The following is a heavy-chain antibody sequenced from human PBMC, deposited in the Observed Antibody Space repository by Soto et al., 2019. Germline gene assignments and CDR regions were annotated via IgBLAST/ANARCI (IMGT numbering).Heavy chain of an antibody. CDR3: ARRPLAYCGGDCQDWYFDL. D-gene: IGHD2-21*02. V-gene: IGHV1-69*06. CDR2: IIPIFGTA. Sequence: ASVKVSCKASGGTFSSYAISWVRQAPGQGLEWMGGIIPIFGTANYAQKFRGRVTITADKSTSTAYMELSSLRSEDTAVYYCARRPLAYCGGDCQDWYFDLWGRGTLVTVSS. CDR1: GGTFSSYA. J-gene: IGHJ2*01.